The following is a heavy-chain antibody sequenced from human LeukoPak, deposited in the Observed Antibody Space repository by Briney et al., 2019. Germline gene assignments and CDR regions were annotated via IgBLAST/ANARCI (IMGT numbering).Heavy chain of an antibody. D-gene: IGHD1-26*01. V-gene: IGHV3-23*01. J-gene: IGHJ4*02. CDR3: AKDPPIVGATGWFDY. Sequence: GGSLRLSCAASGFIFSSYAMSWVRQAPGKGLEWVSTISGSGGGTYYADSVKGRFTISRDNSKNTLYLQMNGLRAEDTAVYYCAKDPPIVGATGWFDYWGQGTLVTVSS. CDR1: GFIFSSYA. CDR2: ISGSGGGT.